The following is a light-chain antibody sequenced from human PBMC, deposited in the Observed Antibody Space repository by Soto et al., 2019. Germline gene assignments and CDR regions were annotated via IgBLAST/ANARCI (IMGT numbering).Light chain of an antibody. Sequence: IVMTQSPVTLSVSPGERATLSCRASQRVSSNLAWYQQKPGQAPRLLIYGASTGAPGIPARFSGSGSGTEFTLTISSLQSEDFAVYYCQQYNDWPLTFGGGTKVEIK. CDR2: GAS. CDR1: QRVSSN. J-gene: IGKJ4*01. V-gene: IGKV3-15*01. CDR3: QQYNDWPLT.